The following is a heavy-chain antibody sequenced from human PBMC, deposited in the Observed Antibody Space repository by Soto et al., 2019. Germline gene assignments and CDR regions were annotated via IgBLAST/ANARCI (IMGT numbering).Heavy chain of an antibody. CDR2: IHPSGGGA. D-gene: IGHD2-21*02. CDR1: GDTFTTYY. CDR3: ARGGHIKVVTASFDY. Sequence: ASVKVSCKASGDTFTTYYLHWGRQAPGQGLEWMGMIHPSGGGATYAQKFLGRLTLTRDTSTSTVFMELSSLRSDDTAVYYCARGGHIKVVTASFDYWGQGTLVTVSS. J-gene: IGHJ4*02. V-gene: IGHV1-46*03.